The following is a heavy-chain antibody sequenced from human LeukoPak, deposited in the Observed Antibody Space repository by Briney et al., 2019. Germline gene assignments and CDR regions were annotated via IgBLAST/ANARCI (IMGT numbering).Heavy chain of an antibody. CDR3: TSGQMAGY. CDR2: IKPDGSEK. CDR1: GFTFSSYW. D-gene: IGHD5-24*01. J-gene: IGHJ4*02. V-gene: IGHV3-7*05. Sequence: GGSLTLSCAASGFTFSSYWMSWVSQAPGKGLEWVANIKPDGSEKSYVDSVKGRFTISRDNAKNSLYLQMNSLRAEDTAVYYCTSGQMAGYWGQGTLVTVSS.